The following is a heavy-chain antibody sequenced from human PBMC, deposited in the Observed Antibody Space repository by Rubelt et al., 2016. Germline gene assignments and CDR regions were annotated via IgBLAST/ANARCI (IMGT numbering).Heavy chain of an antibody. J-gene: IGHJ4*02. CDR1: GYTFTSYG. CDR2: ISAYNGNT. V-gene: IGHV1-18*01. Sequence: QVQLVQSGAEVKEPGASIKVSCKTSGYTFTSYGISWVRQAPGQGLEWMGWISAYNGNTNYAQKLQGRVTMTTGTSTSTAYRELRSLRSDDTAVYYGARNLIMITFGGVIVPPDYWGQGTLVTVSS. CDR3: ARNLIMITFGGVIVPPDY. D-gene: IGHD3-16*02.